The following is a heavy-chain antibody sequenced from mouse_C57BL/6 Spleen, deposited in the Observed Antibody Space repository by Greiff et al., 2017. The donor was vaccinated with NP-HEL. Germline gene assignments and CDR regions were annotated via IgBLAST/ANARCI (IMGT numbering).Heavy chain of an antibody. CDR2: ISYSGST. Sequence: EVQLKESGPGMVKPSQSLSLTCTVTGYSITSGYDWHWIRHFPGNKLEWMGYISYSGSTNYNPSLKSRISITHDTSKNHFFLKLNSVTTEDTATYYCARGIPYYFDYWGQGTTLTVSS. CDR1: GYSITSGYD. V-gene: IGHV3-1*01. CDR3: ARGIPYYFDY. J-gene: IGHJ2*01.